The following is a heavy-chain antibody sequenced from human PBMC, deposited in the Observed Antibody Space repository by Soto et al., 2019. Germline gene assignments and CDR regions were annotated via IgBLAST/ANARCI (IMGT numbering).Heavy chain of an antibody. Sequence: PGGSLRLSCAASGLTFSDNYMDWVRQAPGKGREWIGRSRNKANRYTTEYAASVKGRFTVSRDESQNSLYLQMNSLKTEDTAIYYCAISYYKSGSYTHCFDFWGQGILVTVSS. D-gene: IGHD3-3*01. CDR2: SRNKANRYTT. CDR1: GLTFSDNY. V-gene: IGHV3-72*01. CDR3: AISYYKSGSYTHCFDF. J-gene: IGHJ4*02.